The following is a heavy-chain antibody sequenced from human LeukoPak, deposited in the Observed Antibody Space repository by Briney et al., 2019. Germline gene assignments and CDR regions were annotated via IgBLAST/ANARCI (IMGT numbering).Heavy chain of an antibody. J-gene: IGHJ4*02. D-gene: IGHD3-22*01. CDR1: GCTFTSYG. Sequence: VASVKVSCKASGCTFTSYGISWVRQAPGQGLEWMGWISAYNGNTNNAQNLQGRVTMTTDTSTSTAYMELRSLRSDDTAVYYCARDEGYYDSSNEYWGQGTLVTVSS. CDR3: ARDEGYYDSSNEY. V-gene: IGHV1-18*01. CDR2: ISAYNGNT.